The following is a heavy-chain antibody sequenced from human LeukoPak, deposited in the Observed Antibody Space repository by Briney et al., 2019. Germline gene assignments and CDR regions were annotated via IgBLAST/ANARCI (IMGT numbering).Heavy chain of an antibody. J-gene: IGHJ5*02. Sequence: SVKVSFKASGGTFSSYAISWVRQAPGQGLEWMGGIIPIFGTANYAQKFQGRVTITADESTSTAYMELSSQRSEDTAVYYCARESNYYDSSGPEYWFDPWGQGTLVTVSS. CDR1: GGTFSSYA. CDR2: IIPIFGTA. V-gene: IGHV1-69*13. D-gene: IGHD3-22*01. CDR3: ARESNYYDSSGPEYWFDP.